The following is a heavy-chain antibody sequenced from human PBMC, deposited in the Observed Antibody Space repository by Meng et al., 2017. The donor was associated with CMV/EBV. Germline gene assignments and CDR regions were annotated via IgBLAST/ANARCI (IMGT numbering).Heavy chain of an antibody. D-gene: IGHD3-10*01. J-gene: IGHJ4*02. CDR2: INHSGST. V-gene: IGHV4-34*01. Sequence: QLQLQQWGAGLLKPSETLSLTCAVYGGSFSGYYWSWIRQPPGKGLEWIGEINHSGSTNYNPSLKSRVTISVDTSKNQFSLKLSSVTAADTTVYYCARESMVRGEDWGQGTLSPSPQ. CDR3: ARESMVRGED. CDR1: GGSFSGYY.